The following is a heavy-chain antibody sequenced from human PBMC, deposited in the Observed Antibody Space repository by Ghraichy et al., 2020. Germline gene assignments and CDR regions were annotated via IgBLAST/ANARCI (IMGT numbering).Heavy chain of an antibody. CDR3: ARAHRYVSAYGSGSYSPIHWFDP. Sequence: GESLNISCAASGFTFSSYSMNWVRQAPGKGLEWVSSISSSSSYIYYADSVKGRFTISRDNAKNSLYLQMNSLRAEDTAVYYCARAHRYVSAYGSGSYSPIHWFDPWGQGTLVTVSS. CDR1: GFTFSSYS. V-gene: IGHV3-21*01. J-gene: IGHJ5*02. D-gene: IGHD3-10*01. CDR2: ISSSSSYI.